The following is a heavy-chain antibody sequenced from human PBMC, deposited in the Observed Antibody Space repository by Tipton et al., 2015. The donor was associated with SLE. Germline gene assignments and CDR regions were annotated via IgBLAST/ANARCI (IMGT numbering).Heavy chain of an antibody. J-gene: IGHJ3*02. CDR1: GGSISSYY. Sequence: TLSLTCTVSGGSISSYYWSWIRQPPGKGLEWIGYIYYSGSTNYNPSLKSRVTISVDTSKNQFPLKLSSVTAADTAVYYCARDQGTAGAFDIWGQGTMVTVSS. V-gene: IGHV4-59*01. CDR3: ARDQGTAGAFDI. CDR2: IYYSGST. D-gene: IGHD1-1*01.